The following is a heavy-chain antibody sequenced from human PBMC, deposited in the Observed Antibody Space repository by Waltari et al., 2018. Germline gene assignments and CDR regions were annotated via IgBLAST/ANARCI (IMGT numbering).Heavy chain of an antibody. CDR3: ARVITFGGVIVYFDY. V-gene: IGHV4-59*01. D-gene: IGHD3-16*02. J-gene: IGHJ4*02. CDR2: IYYSGST. CDR1: GGSIRSYY. Sequence: QVQLQESGPGLVKPSETLSLTCTVSGGSIRSYYWSWIRPPPGKGLEWIGYIYYSGSTNYNPSLKSRVTISVDTSKNQFSLKLSSVTAADTAVYYCARVITFGGVIVYFDYWGQGTLVTVSS.